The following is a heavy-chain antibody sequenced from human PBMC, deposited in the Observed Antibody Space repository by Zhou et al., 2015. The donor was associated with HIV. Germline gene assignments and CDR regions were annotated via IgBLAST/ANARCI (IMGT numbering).Heavy chain of an antibody. CDR1: GGSFP. CDR3: ARDRNYDFWSGYSMDY. V-gene: IGHV1-69*06. J-gene: IGHJ4*02. D-gene: IGHD3-3*01. CDR2: INPFFGTT. Sequence: QVVLIQSGAEVRRPGSSVKISCKASGGSFPVTWVRQAPGQGLEWMGGINPFFGTTNYAQKFQGRVTITADKSTSTADMELSSLRSEDTAVYYCARDRNYDFWSGYSMDYWGQGTLVTVSS.